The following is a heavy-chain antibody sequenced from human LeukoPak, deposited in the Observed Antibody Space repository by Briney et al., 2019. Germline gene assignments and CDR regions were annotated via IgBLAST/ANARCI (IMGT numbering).Heavy chain of an antibody. CDR1: GYTFTSYD. D-gene: IGHD3-3*01. J-gene: IGHJ6*03. Sequence: ASVKVSCKASGYTFTSYDINWVRQATGQGLEWMGWMNPNSGNTGYAQKFQGRVTMTRNTSISTAYMELSSLRPEDTAVYYCATLGKTRITTLGVVTPSDYYYYMDVWGTGTTVTVSS. V-gene: IGHV1-8*01. CDR3: ATLGKTRITTLGVVTPSDYYYYMDV. CDR2: MNPNSGNT.